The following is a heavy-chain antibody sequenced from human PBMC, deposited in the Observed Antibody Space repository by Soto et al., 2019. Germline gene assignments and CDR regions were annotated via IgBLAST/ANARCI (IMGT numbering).Heavy chain of an antibody. V-gene: IGHV4-39*01. CDR2: IYYSGIT. Sequence: SETLSLTCTVSGGSTSTTSYFWGWIRQPPGKGLEWVGSIYYSGITYYNPSLKSRVTLSIATSKNQFSLNLSSVTAADTAVYYCARRSRVPAAVFDSWGQGTLVTVSS. CDR1: GGSTSTTSYF. CDR3: ARRSRVPAAVFDS. J-gene: IGHJ4*02. D-gene: IGHD2-2*01.